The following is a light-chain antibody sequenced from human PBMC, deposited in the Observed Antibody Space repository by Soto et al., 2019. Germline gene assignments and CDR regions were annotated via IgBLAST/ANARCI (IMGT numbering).Light chain of an antibody. Sequence: QSALTQPASVSGSPGQSITISCTGTSSDVGGYNYVSWYQQHPGKAPKLMIYEVSNRPLGVSNRFSGSKSGNTASLTISGLQAEDEADYYCSSYTSSSTLHYVSGTGTKVTVL. CDR2: EVS. V-gene: IGLV2-14*01. J-gene: IGLJ1*01. CDR3: SSYTSSSTLHYV. CDR1: SSDVGGYNY.